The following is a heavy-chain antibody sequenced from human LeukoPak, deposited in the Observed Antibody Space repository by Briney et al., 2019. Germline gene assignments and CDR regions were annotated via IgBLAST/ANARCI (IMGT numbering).Heavy chain of an antibody. D-gene: IGHD4-17*01. Sequence: SETLSLTCTVSGGSISSYYWSWIRQSPGKGLEWIGDINHGGSTTYSPSLKSRVTISIDTFKKQFSLRLTSVTAADTALYFCARGRVTTVTSYIDYWGQGSLVTVSS. CDR3: ARGRVTTVTSYIDY. V-gene: IGHV4-34*01. CDR1: GGSISSYY. J-gene: IGHJ4*02. CDR2: INHGGST.